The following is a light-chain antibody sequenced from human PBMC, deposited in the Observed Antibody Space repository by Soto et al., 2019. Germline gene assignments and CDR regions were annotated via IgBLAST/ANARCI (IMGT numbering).Light chain of an antibody. J-gene: IGKJ1*01. CDR1: QRVSSSY. CDR3: QPYGMSPRP. CDR2: GAS. Sequence: EILLTQSPGTLSLSPGERATLSCRASQRVSSSYFAWYQQKPGQAPQLLIYGASSRATGIPDSFSGSRSGTDFTLIISRLEPEDFALYYCQPYGMSPRPFGQGTKVEIK. V-gene: IGKV3-20*01.